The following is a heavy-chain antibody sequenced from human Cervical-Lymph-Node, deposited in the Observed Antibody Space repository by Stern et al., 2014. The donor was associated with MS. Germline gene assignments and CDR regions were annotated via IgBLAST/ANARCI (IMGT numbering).Heavy chain of an antibody. Sequence: VQLVESGGGVVQPGRSLRLSCAASGFTFSSYGMHWVRQAPGKGLEWVAVIWYDGSNKYYADSVKGRFTISRDNSKNTLYLQMNSLRAEDTAVYYCAISSSPSPYYYYGMDVWGQGTTVTVSS. CDR1: GFTFSSYG. D-gene: IGHD6-13*01. J-gene: IGHJ6*02. CDR2: IWYDGSNK. V-gene: IGHV3-33*01. CDR3: AISSSPSPYYYYGMDV.